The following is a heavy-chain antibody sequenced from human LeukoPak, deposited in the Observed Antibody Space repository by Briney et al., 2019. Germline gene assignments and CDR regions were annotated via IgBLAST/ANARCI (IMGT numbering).Heavy chain of an antibody. V-gene: IGHV4-31*03. D-gene: IGHD6-13*01. CDR2: IYYSGST. J-gene: IGHJ4*02. CDR1: GGSISSGGYY. CDR3: ARAHPGYSSSWYHGLFDY. Sequence: SQTLSLTCTVSGGSISSGGYYWSWIRQHPGKGLEWIGYIYYSGSTYYNPSLKSRVTISVDTSKNQFSLKLSSVTAADTAVYYCARAHPGYSSSWYHGLFDYWGQGTLVTVSS.